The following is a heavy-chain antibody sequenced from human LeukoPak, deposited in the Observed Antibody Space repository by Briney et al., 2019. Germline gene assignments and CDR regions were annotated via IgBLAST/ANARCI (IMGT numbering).Heavy chain of an antibody. V-gene: IGHV3-33*07. J-gene: IGHJ4*02. D-gene: IGHD3-9*01. Sequence: GGSLRLSCAASGFSFKNHGFYWVRQAPGKGLEWVAIIWSDGSQKYYAESVKGRFTISRDNSKNTVYLQMNSLRAEDTAMYYCARDLSYGSLDCRGQGTLVTVSS. CDR2: IWSDGSQK. CDR3: ARDLSYGSLDC. CDR1: GFSFKNHG.